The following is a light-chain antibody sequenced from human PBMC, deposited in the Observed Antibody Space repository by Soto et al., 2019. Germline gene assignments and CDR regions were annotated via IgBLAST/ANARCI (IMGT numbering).Light chain of an antibody. J-gene: IGKJ3*01. V-gene: IGKV3-11*01. CDR2: DAS. Sequence: EIVLTQSPATLSFSLGERATLSCRASQNIRNHLAWYQQKPGQAPRLLIYDASNRATGIPARFSGGGSGTDVSLTISSLEPEDFAVYYCQQRDTWPPFTFGPGTTVDMK. CDR3: QQRDTWPPFT. CDR1: QNIRNH.